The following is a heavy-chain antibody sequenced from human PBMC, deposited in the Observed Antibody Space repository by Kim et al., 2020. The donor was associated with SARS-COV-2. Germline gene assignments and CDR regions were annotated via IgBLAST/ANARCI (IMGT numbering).Heavy chain of an antibody. Sequence: TGAPQKYQGRVTMTRNTTISTAYMELSSLRSEDTAVYYCARGRNHWYFDLWGRGTLVTVSS. J-gene: IGHJ2*01. CDR2: T. V-gene: IGHV1-8*01. CDR3: ARGRNHWYFDL.